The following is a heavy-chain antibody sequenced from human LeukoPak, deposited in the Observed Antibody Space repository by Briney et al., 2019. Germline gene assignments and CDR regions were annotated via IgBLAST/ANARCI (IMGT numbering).Heavy chain of an antibody. CDR2: ICGRDGGT. CDR3: AKWGDYDILTGYYDSDY. J-gene: IGHJ4*02. Sequence: GASLRLSCAASGFTFSNYAMSWVRQAPGKGLEWVSAICGRDGGTYYADSVKGRFTVSRDDPKNTLYLQMNTLRAEDTAVYYCAKWGDYDILTGYYDSDYWGQGTLVTVSS. CDR1: GFTFSNYA. V-gene: IGHV3-23*01. D-gene: IGHD3-9*01.